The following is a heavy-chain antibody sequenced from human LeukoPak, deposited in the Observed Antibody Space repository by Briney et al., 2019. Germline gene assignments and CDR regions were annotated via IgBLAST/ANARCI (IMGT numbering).Heavy chain of an antibody. CDR3: ARDRGMITFGGVSDY. Sequence: GASVKVSCKASGYTFTGYYMHWVRQAPGQGLEWMGWINPNSGGTNYAQKFQGRVTMTRDTSISTAYMELSRLRSDDTAVYYCARDRGMITFGGVSDYWGQGTLVTVSS. J-gene: IGHJ4*02. CDR2: INPNSGGT. V-gene: IGHV1-2*02. D-gene: IGHD3-16*01. CDR1: GYTFTGYY.